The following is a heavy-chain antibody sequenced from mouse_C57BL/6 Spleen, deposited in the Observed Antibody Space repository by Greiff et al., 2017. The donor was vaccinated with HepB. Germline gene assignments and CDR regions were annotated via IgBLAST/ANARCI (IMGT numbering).Heavy chain of an antibody. CDR2: INPYNGGT. CDR1: GYTFTDYY. Sequence: VQLQQSGPVLVKPGASVKMSCKASGYTFTDYYMNWVKQSHGKSLEWIGVINPYNGGTSYNQKFKGKATLTVDKSSSTAYMELNSLTSEDSAVYYCARWLPPYYAMDYWGQGTSVTVSS. V-gene: IGHV1-19*01. D-gene: IGHD2-2*01. CDR3: ARWLPPYYAMDY. J-gene: IGHJ4*01.